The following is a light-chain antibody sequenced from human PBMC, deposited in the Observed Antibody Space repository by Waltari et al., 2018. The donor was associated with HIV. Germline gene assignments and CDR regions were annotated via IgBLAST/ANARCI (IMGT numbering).Light chain of an antibody. CDR2: GKD. CDR1: SLRSYS. Sequence: SSDLTQDSDVSVALGQTVRITYRGDSLRSYSASWCQQKPGQAPLLIIYGKDNRPSGIPDRFSGSSSENSTSLTITEAQAADEAVYYCHSRDSRGYLIFGGGTRLTVL. V-gene: IGLV3-19*01. CDR3: HSRDSRGYLI. J-gene: IGLJ2*01.